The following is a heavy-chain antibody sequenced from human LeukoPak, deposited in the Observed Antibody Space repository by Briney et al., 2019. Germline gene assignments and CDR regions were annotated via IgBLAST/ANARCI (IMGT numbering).Heavy chain of an antibody. Sequence: ASVKVSCKASGYTFTGYYMHWVRQAPGQGLEWMGWINPNSGGTNYAQKFQGRVTMTRDTSISTAYMELSRLRSDDTAVYYCARGNPTYYYDSSGYYLGHWGQGTLVTVSS. V-gene: IGHV1-2*02. D-gene: IGHD3-22*01. CDR1: GYTFTGYY. CDR3: ARGNPTYYYDSSGYYLGH. J-gene: IGHJ4*02. CDR2: INPNSGGT.